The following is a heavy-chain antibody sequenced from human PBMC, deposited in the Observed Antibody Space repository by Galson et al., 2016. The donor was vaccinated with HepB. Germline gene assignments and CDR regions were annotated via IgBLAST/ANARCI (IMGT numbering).Heavy chain of an antibody. CDR2: IYYTGNT. CDR1: GGSISSSSYF. CDR3: ARVGTWIQYNYLDS. D-gene: IGHD5-18*01. J-gene: IGHJ4*02. Sequence: SETLSLTCTVSGGSISSSSYFWGWIRQTPGKGLEWIGSIYYTGNTYYNPSLQSRVTISVDTSKNQFSLNLSSVTAADTAVYYCARVGTWIQYNYLDSWGQGTLVTVSS. V-gene: IGHV4-39*01.